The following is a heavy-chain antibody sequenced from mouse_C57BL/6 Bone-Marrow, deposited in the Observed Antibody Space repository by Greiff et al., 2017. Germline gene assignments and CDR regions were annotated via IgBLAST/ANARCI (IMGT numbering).Heavy chain of an antibody. CDR1: GYAFSSSW. CDR3: ALRFAY. Sequence: VQLQESGPELVKPGASVKISCKASGYAFSSSWMNWVKQRPGKGLEWIGRIYPGDGDTNYNGKFKGKATLTADKSSSTAYMQLSSLTSEDSAVYFCALRFAYWGQGTRVTVSA. J-gene: IGHJ3*01. CDR2: IYPGDGDT. V-gene: IGHV1-82*01.